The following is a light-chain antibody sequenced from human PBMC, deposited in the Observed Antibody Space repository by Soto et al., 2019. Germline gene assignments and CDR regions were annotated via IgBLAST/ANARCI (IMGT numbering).Light chain of an antibody. CDR3: VLYMGSGIWM. CDR2: NTS. V-gene: IGLV8-61*01. J-gene: IGLJ3*02. Sequence: QTVVTQEPSFSVSPGGTVTLTCGLSSGSVSTTYYPSWYQQTPGQAPRTLIYNTSTRSSGVPDRFTASILGNKAALTISGAQADDESDYYCVLYMGSGIWMFGGGTKLTVL. CDR1: SGSVSTTYY.